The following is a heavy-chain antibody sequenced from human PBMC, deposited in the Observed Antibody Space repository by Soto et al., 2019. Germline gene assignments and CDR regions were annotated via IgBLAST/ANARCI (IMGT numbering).Heavy chain of an antibody. CDR1: GYRFTIYW. J-gene: IGHJ6*02. Sequence: GESLKISCTGSGYRFTIYWISWVRQMPGKGLEWMGRIDPTDSYTIYSPSFQGHVTISADKSISTAYLQWSSLKASDTAMYYCANKDYYYGLDVWGQGTTVTVSS. V-gene: IGHV5-10-1*01. CDR3: ANKDYYYGLDV. CDR2: IDPTDSYT.